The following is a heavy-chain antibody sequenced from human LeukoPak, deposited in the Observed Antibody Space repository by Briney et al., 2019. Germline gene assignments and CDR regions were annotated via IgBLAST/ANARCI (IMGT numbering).Heavy chain of an antibody. V-gene: IGHV4-59*08. CDR3: ARTLRGSWAFDY. Sequence: PSETLSLTCTVSGGSISSYYWSWIRQPPGKGLEWIGYIYYTGSSNFNPSLKSRVTISADTSKNQLSLRLSSVTAADTAAYYCARTLRGSWAFDYWGQGTLVTVSS. D-gene: IGHD3-10*01. CDR1: GGSISSYY. CDR2: IYYTGSS. J-gene: IGHJ4*02.